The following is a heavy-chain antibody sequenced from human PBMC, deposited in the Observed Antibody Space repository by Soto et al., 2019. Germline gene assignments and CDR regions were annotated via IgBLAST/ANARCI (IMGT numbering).Heavy chain of an antibody. J-gene: IGHJ4*02. Sequence: GASVMVSCKVSGYTLSEVSMYWVRQAPGKGLEWMGGFDPEDGETIYAQKFQGRVTMTEDTSTDTAYMELSSLRSEDTAVYYCATDPGYNYVMGFDHWGQGTQVTVSS. CDR2: FDPEDGET. V-gene: IGHV1-24*01. CDR1: GYTLSEVS. CDR3: ATDPGYNYVMGFDH. D-gene: IGHD5-18*01.